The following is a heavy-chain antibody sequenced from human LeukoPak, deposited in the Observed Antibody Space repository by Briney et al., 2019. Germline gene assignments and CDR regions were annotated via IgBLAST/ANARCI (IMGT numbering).Heavy chain of an antibody. J-gene: IGHJ4*02. D-gene: IGHD5/OR15-5a*01. CDR3: AREGAHPVYDV. CDR2: VYHTGTA. Sequence: SETLSLTCTVSGDSIGSGGNFWTWLRQHPGKGLEHIGYVYHTGTASYNPSLTSRVVISVNTSTKQFSLRLSSVTAADTAVYFCAREGAHPVYDVWGPGILVTVSS. CDR1: GDSIGSGGNF. V-gene: IGHV4-31*03.